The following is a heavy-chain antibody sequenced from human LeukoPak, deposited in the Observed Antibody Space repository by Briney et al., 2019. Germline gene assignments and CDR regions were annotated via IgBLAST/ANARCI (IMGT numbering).Heavy chain of an antibody. V-gene: IGHV3-23*01. CDR1: GFTFSSYA. D-gene: IGHD2-2*01. CDR2: ISGSGGST. Sequence: GAPLRLSCAASGFTFSSYAMSWVRQAPGKGLEWVSAISGSGGSTYYADSVKGRFTISRDNSKNTLYLQMNSLRAEDTTVYYCANGGDLGYCSSTSCRNFDYWGQGTLVTVSS. J-gene: IGHJ4*02. CDR3: ANGGDLGYCSSTSCRNFDY.